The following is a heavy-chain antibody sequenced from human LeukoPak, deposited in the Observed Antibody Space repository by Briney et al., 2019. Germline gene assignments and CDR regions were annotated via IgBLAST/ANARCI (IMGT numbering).Heavy chain of an antibody. J-gene: IGHJ4*02. D-gene: IGHD2-15*01. Sequence: GGSLRLSCAASGFTFSTYWMSWVRQAPGKGLEWVANINQDGSEEYYVDSVKGRFTISRDNAKNSLYLQMNSLRAEDTAVYYCARDRRRRGAATPFDYWGQGTLVTVSS. CDR3: ARDRRRRGAATPFDY. CDR2: INQDGSEE. CDR1: GFTFSTYW. V-gene: IGHV3-7*03.